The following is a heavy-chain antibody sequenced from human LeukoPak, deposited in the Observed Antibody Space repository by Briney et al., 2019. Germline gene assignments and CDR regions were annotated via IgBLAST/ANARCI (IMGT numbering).Heavy chain of an antibody. J-gene: IGHJ4*02. CDR3: ARRYSSSSPFDY. D-gene: IGHD6-13*01. Sequence: SVEVSCKASGGTFSSYAISWVRQAPGQGLEWMGRIIPILGIANYAQKFQGRVTITADKSTSTAYMELSSLRSEDTAVYYCARRYSSSSPFDYWGQGTLVTVSS. V-gene: IGHV1-69*04. CDR2: IIPILGIA. CDR1: GGTFSSYA.